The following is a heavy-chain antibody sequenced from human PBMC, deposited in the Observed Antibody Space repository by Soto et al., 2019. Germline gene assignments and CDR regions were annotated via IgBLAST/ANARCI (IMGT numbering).Heavy chain of an antibody. Sequence: SDTLSLTCTVSGGSISSYYWSWIRQPAGKGLEWIGRIYTSGSTNYNPSLKSRVTMSVDTSKNQFSLKLSSVTAADTAVYYCARGGYDFWSVGNGMDVWGQGTTVTVSS. J-gene: IGHJ6*02. D-gene: IGHD3-3*01. CDR3: ARGGYDFWSVGNGMDV. V-gene: IGHV4-4*07. CDR1: GGSISSYY. CDR2: IYTSGST.